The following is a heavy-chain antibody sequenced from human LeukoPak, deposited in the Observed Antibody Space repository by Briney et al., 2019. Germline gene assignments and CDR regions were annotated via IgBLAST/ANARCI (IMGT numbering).Heavy chain of an antibody. V-gene: IGHV4-39*01. CDR2: IYYSGST. CDR3: ARHRGYCSSTSCSYNWFDP. D-gene: IGHD2-2*03. J-gene: IGHJ5*02. CDR1: GGSISSSSYY. Sequence: PSETLSLTCTVSGGSISSSSYYWGWIRQPPGKGLEWIGSIYYSGSTYHNPSLKSRVTISVDTSKNQFSLKLSSVTAADTAVYYCARHRGYCSSTSCSYNWFDPWGQGTLATVSS.